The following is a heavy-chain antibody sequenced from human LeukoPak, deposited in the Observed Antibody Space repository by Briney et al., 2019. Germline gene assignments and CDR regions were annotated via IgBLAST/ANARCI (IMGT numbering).Heavy chain of an antibody. D-gene: IGHD5-24*01. Sequence: ASVKVSCKASGGTFSSYAISWVRQAPGQGLEWMGGIIPIFGTANYAQKFQGRVTITADESTSTAYMELSSLRSEDTAVYYCAGEGRNGGYRLGYWGQGTLVTVSS. CDR2: IIPIFGTA. V-gene: IGHV1-69*13. J-gene: IGHJ4*02. CDR1: GGTFSSYA. CDR3: AGEGRNGGYRLGY.